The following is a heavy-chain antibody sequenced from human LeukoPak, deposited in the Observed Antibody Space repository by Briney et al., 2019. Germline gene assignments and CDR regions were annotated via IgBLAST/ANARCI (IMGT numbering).Heavy chain of an antibody. J-gene: IGHJ3*02. CDR3: ARPYYYDSSGYGDAFDI. Sequence: GESLKISCKGSRYSFTSYWIGWVRQMPGKGLEWMGIIYPGDSDTRYSPSFQGQVTISADKSISTAYLQWSSLKASDTAMYYCARPYYYDSSGYGDAFDIWGQGTMVTVSS. CDR2: IYPGDSDT. V-gene: IGHV5-51*01. D-gene: IGHD3-22*01. CDR1: RYSFTSYW.